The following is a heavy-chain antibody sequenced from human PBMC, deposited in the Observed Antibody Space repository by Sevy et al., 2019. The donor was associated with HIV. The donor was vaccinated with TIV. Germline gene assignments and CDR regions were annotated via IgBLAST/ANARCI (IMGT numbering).Heavy chain of an antibody. D-gene: IGHD3-22*01. CDR3: AREGGYYYDSSGYLYYYYGMHV. Sequence: GGSLRLSCAASGFTFSSYWMSWVRQAPGKGLEWVANIKQDGSEKYYVDSVKGRFTISRDNAKNSLYLQMNSLRAEDTAVYYCAREGGYYYDSSGYLYYYYGMHVWGQGTTVTVSS. CDR2: IKQDGSEK. CDR1: GFTFSSYW. J-gene: IGHJ6*02. V-gene: IGHV3-7*01.